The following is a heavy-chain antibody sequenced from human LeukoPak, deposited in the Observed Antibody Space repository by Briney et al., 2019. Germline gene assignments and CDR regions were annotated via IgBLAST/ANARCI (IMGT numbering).Heavy chain of an antibody. D-gene: IGHD3-22*01. Sequence: ASVKVSCKASGYTFTSYYMHWVRQAPGQGLEWMGIINPSGGSTSYAQKFQGRVTMTRDTSTSTVYMELSSLRSEDTAVYYRARDNGDYYDSSGYYYPFDYWGQGTLVTVSS. CDR1: GYTFTSYY. CDR3: ARDNGDYYDSSGYYYPFDY. CDR2: INPSGGST. V-gene: IGHV1-46*01. J-gene: IGHJ4*02.